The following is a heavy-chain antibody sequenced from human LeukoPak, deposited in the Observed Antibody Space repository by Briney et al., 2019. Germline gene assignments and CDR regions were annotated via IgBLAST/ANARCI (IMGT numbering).Heavy chain of an antibody. CDR3: ARNWRCGGDCYYFDY. CDR1: GGSISSYY. Sequence: SETLSLACTVSGGSISSYYWSCIRQPPGKGLEWIGYIYYSGSTNYNPSLKSRVTITVDTSKNQFSLKLSSVTAADTAVYYCARNWRCGGDCYYFDYWGQGTLVTVSS. V-gene: IGHV4-59*01. CDR2: IYYSGST. D-gene: IGHD2-21*02. J-gene: IGHJ4*02.